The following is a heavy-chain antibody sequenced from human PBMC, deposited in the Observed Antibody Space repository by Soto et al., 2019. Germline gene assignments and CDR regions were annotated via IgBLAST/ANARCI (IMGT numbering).Heavy chain of an antibody. CDR3: ARIEMASIK. D-gene: IGHD5-12*01. CDR2: IYYTGST. J-gene: IGHJ4*02. V-gene: IGHV4-31*03. Sequence: SETLSLTCSVSGASIRSGGYYWSWLRQSPVKGLEWIRHIYYTGSTFYSPSLKSRLTISLDTPKNKFSLDLNSVTTADTAMYYCARIEMASIKWGRGTLVTVSS. CDR1: GASIRSGGYY.